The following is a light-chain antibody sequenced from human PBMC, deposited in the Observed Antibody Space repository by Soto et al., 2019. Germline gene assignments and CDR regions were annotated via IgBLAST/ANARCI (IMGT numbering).Light chain of an antibody. CDR3: QQSYSTPMST. V-gene: IGKV1-39*01. CDR1: QSISSY. J-gene: IGKJ2*02. Sequence: DIQMTQSPSSLSASVGDRVTITCRASQSISSYLNWYQQKPGKAPNLLIYAASSLQSGVPSRFSGSGSGTDFTLTISSLQPEDSATYYCQQSYSTPMSTFGQGTKLEIK. CDR2: AAS.